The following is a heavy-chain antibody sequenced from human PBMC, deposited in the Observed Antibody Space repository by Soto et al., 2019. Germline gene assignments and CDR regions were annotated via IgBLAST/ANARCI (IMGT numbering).Heavy chain of an antibody. D-gene: IGHD3-3*01. V-gene: IGHV4-39*01. CDR2: IDNSGRT. J-gene: IGHJ6*03. Sequence: PSETLSLTCTVSGGSINSSTYYWGWIRQPPGKGPEWIGSIDNSGRTYYNPSFKSRVTLPVDMSNNQFSLKLYSVTAADTAVYFCASGAYYDVLSRYYRNYYLDVWGKGTTVTVSS. CDR3: ASGAYYDVLSRYYRNYYLDV. CDR1: GGSINSSTYY.